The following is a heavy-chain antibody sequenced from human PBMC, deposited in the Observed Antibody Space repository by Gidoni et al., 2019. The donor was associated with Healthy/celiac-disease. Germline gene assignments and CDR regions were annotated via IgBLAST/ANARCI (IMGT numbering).Heavy chain of an antibody. CDR1: GYSISSGYN. Sequence: QVQLQESGPGLVKPSETLSLTCTVSGYSISSGYNWGWIRQPPGKGLEWIGSIYHSGSTYYNPSLKSRVTISVDTSKNQFSLKLSSVTAADTALYYCASEIAAAGNWDAFDIWGQGTMVTVSS. J-gene: IGHJ3*02. D-gene: IGHD6-13*01. CDR3: ASEIAAAGNWDAFDI. V-gene: IGHV4-38-2*02. CDR2: IYHSGST.